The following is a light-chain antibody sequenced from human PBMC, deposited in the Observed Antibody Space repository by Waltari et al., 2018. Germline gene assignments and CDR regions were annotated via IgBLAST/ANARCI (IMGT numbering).Light chain of an antibody. CDR3: QTGGHGTWV. Sequence: QLVLTQSPSASASLGASVKLTCTLSSGHSSNDIAGHQQQPEKGPQYLMKVNSDGSHSKGDEIPDRFSGSSSGAERYLTISNVQSEDEADYYCQTGGHGTWVFGGGTKLTVL. CDR2: VNSDGSH. J-gene: IGLJ3*02. CDR1: SGHSSND. V-gene: IGLV4-69*01.